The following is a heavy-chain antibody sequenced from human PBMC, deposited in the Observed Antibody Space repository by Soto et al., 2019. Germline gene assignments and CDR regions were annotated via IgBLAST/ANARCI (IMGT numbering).Heavy chain of an antibody. CDR2: IVPMFGTS. J-gene: IGHJ4*02. D-gene: IGHD3-3*01. CDR3: NRGSEYDFWSGYL. CDR1: GGTSTRYA. V-gene: IGHV1-69*06. Sequence: QERLVQSGADVRKPGSSVKVSCKVTGGTSTRYAINWVRQAPGQGLEWMGGIVPMFGTSKYAQKFQGRVTITADTSTNIAYMELRSLSSEDTAVYYCNRGSEYDFWSGYLWGQGTLVSVSS.